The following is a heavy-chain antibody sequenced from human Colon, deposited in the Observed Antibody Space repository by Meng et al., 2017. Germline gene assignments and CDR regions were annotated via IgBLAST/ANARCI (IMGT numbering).Heavy chain of an antibody. J-gene: IGHJ4*02. CDR2: IHPSGST. CDR3: ARGVDWAKSGDF. V-gene: IGHV4-34*01. Sequence: QVHLSQWGHVLFKPSETLSLTWSVYGWSFSAYYLTWIRQPPGKELEWVGEIHPSGSTYYSPSLQSRVTITLDTSKNQFSLTLSSMTAADTAVYYCARGVDWAKSGDFWDQGTLVTVSS. D-gene: IGHD3-9*01. CDR1: GWSFSAYY.